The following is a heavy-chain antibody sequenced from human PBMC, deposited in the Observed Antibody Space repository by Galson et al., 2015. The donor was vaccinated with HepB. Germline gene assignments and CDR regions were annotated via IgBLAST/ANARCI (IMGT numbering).Heavy chain of an antibody. CDR1: GFTFSGSA. Sequence: SLRLSCAASGFTFSGSAMHWVRQASGKGLEWVGRIRSKANSYATAYAASVKGRFTISRDDSKNTAYLQMNSLKTEDTAVYYCTSTVTPNLYYYYYGMDVWGQGTTVTVSS. V-gene: IGHV3-73*01. D-gene: IGHD4-17*01. J-gene: IGHJ6*02. CDR3: TSTVTPNLYYYYYGMDV. CDR2: IRSKANSYAT.